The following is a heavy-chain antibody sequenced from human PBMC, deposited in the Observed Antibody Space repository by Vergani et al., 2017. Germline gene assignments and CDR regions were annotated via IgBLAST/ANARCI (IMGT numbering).Heavy chain of an antibody. CDR3: AQSRRPEYVQH. CDR2: INPSGGST. CDR1: GYTFTSYY. Sequence: QVQLVQSGAEVKKPGASVKVSCKASGYTFTSYYMHWVRQAPGQGLEWMGIINPSGGSTSYAQKFQGRVTMTRDTSTSTVYMELSSLRSEDTAVYYCAQSRRPEYVQHWGQGTLVTVSS. V-gene: IGHV1-46*01. J-gene: IGHJ1*01.